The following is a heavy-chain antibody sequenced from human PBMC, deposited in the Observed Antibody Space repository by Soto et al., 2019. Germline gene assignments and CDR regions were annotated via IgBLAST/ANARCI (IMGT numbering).Heavy chain of an antibody. CDR2: INHSGST. J-gene: IGHJ5*02. D-gene: IGHD6-25*01. Sequence: QVQLQQWGAGLLKPSETLSLTCAVYGGSFSGYYWSWIRQPPGKGLEWIGEINHSGSTNYNPSLKSRVTISVDTSKNQFSLKLSSGTAADTAVYYCAREGGGWFDPWGQGTLVTVSS. CDR1: GGSFSGYY. V-gene: IGHV4-34*01. CDR3: AREGGGWFDP.